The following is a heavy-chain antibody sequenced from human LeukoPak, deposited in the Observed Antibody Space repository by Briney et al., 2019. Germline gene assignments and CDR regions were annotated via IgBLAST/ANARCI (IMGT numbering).Heavy chain of an antibody. CDR2: ISAYNGNT. CDR1: GYTFTSYG. CDR3: ARDDCSGGSCHRFDY. J-gene: IGHJ4*02. Sequence: ASVKVSCKASGYTFTSYGISWVRQAPGQGLEWMGWISAYNGNTNYAQKLQGRVTMTTDTSTSTVYMELSSLRSEDTAVYYCARDDCSGGSCHRFDYWGQGTLVTVSS. V-gene: IGHV1-18*01. D-gene: IGHD2-15*01.